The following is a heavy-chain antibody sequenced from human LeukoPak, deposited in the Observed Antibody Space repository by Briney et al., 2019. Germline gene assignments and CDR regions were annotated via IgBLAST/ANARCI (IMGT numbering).Heavy chain of an antibody. J-gene: IGHJ4*02. V-gene: IGHV1-69*04. Sequence: ASVKVSCKASGGTFSSYAISWVRQAPGQGLEWMGRIIPILGIANYAQKFQGRVTITAGKSTSTAYMELSILRSQDTAVDYCSRGGWSGWAGDWDYWGQGTLVTVSS. CDR1: GGTFSSYA. CDR2: IIPILGIA. D-gene: IGHD6-19*01. CDR3: SRGGWSGWAGDWDY.